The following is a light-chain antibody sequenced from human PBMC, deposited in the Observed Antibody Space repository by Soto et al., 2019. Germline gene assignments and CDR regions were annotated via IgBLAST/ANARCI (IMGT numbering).Light chain of an antibody. J-gene: IGKJ3*01. Sequence: EIVLTQSPGTMSLSPGERATLSCRASQSFSSSYLAWYQQKPGQAPRLLIYGASSRATGIPDRFSGSGSGTDFTLTISSLEPEDGAVYYCQHYGSALFTFVPGTKVDVK. V-gene: IGKV3-20*01. CDR1: QSFSSSY. CDR2: GAS. CDR3: QHYGSALFT.